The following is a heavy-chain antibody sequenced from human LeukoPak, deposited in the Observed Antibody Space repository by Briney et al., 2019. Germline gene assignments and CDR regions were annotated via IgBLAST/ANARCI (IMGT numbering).Heavy chain of an antibody. CDR3: ARAPITSPFYFDH. Sequence: GGSLRLSCAASGFTFSSYWMHWVRQAPGKGLVWVSGINWSGGSTGYADPVRGRFTISRDNAKNSLYLQMDSLTAEDTALYYCARAPITSPFYFDHWGQGTLVTVSS. CDR2: INWSGGST. CDR1: GFTFSSYW. J-gene: IGHJ4*02. V-gene: IGHV3-20*04. D-gene: IGHD2-2*01.